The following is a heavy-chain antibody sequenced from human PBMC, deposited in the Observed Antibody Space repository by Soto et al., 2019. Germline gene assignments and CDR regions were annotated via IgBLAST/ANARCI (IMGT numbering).Heavy chain of an antibody. V-gene: IGHV4-39*01. D-gene: IGHD6-13*01. J-gene: IGHJ4*02. CDR2: IYYSGST. CDR1: GGSIISGSYY. CDR3: ARRGSSSWYGY. Sequence: SETLSLTCTVSGGSIISGSYYWGWIRQPPGKGLEWIGSIYYSGSTYYNPSLKSRVTISVDTSKNQFSLKLSSVTAADTAVYYCARRGSSSWYGYWGQGTLVTVSS.